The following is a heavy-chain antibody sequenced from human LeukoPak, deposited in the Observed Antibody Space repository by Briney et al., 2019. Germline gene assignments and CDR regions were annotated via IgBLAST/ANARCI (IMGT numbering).Heavy chain of an antibody. J-gene: IGHJ6*02. D-gene: IGHD2-2*02. CDR3: ARVTSRYCSSTSCYRRGAYYYYGMDV. CDR2: INHSGST. Sequence: ASETLSLTCAVYGGSFSGYYWSWIRQPPGKGLEWIGEINHSGSTNYNPSLKSRVTISVDTSKNQFSLKLSSVTAADTAVYYCARVTSRYCSSTSCYRRGAYYYYGMDVWGQGTTVTVSS. V-gene: IGHV4-34*01. CDR1: GGSFSGYY.